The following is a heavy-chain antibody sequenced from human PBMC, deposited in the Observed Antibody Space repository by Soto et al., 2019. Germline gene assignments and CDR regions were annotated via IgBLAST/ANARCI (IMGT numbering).Heavy chain of an antibody. CDR2: ISPRTTYK. CDR1: GFTFSDHY. CDR3: SRGGGGGLFDL. J-gene: IGHJ4*02. Sequence: QVQLVESGGGLGKPGGSLRLSCASSGFTFSDHYMSWIRRSPGKGLEFFSYISPRTTYKNHADSVKGRFTISRDNAKNSLYLQLNSLRAEDTAIYYCSRGGGGGLFDLWGQGTFVTVSS. V-gene: IGHV3-11*06. D-gene: IGHD2-21*01.